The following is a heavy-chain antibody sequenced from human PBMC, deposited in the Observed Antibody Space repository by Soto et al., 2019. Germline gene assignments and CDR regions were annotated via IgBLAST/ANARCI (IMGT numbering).Heavy chain of an antibody. CDR1: GESFSGYH. J-gene: IGHJ5*02. CDR2: INLSGST. V-gene: IGHV4-34*01. Sequence: SETLSLTCAVYGESFSGYHWTWIRQPPGKGLEWIGEINLSGSTNYNPSLKSRVTISVDTSKNQFSLKLSSVTAADTAVYYCARVLVTYGGITVPYNWFDTWGQGNLLTVSS. D-gene: IGHD3-16*01. CDR3: ARVLVTYGGITVPYNWFDT.